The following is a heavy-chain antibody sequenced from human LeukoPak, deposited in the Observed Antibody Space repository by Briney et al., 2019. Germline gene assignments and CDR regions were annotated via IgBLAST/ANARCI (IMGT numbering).Heavy chain of an antibody. CDR1: GFTFSSYW. J-gene: IGHJ6*03. V-gene: IGHV3-74*01. CDR2: IYSGGSST. CDR3: ASWGYSKGYYMDA. D-gene: IGHD4-11*01. Sequence: GGSLRLSCAASGFTFSSYWMHWVRQAPGKGLVWVSRIYSGGSSTSYADSVKGRFTISRDNAKNTLYLQMNSLRAEDTAVYYCASWGYSKGYYMDAWGKGTTATVSS.